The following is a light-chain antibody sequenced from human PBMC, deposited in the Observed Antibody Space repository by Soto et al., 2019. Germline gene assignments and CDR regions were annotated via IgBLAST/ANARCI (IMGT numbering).Light chain of an antibody. V-gene: IGLV2-14*01. CDR2: DVS. J-gene: IGLJ1*01. Sequence: QSVLTQPASVSGSPGQSITISCTGTSSDVGGYNYVSWYQQHPGKAPKLMIYDVSNRPSGVSNRFSGSKSANTASLTISGLQAEDGADYYCSSYTTSSSYVFGTGTKVTVL. CDR1: SSDVGGYNY. CDR3: SSYTTSSSYV.